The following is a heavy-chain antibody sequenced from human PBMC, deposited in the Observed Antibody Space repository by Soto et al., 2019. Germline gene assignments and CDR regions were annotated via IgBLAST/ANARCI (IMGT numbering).Heavy chain of an antibody. J-gene: IGHJ4*02. D-gene: IGHD3-22*01. V-gene: IGHV3-43*01. Sequence: GSLRLSCAASGFTFDDYTMHWVRQATGKGQEWVSLISWDGGSTYYADSVKGRFTISRDNSKNSLYLQMNSLRTEDTALYYCAKDYDSSGYSGGAFDYWGQGTLVTVSS. CDR1: GFTFDDYT. CDR2: ISWDGGST. CDR3: AKDYDSSGYSGGAFDY.